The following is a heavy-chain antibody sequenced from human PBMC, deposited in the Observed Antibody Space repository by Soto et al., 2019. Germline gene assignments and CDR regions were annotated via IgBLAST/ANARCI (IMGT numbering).Heavy chain of an antibody. CDR2: VIPIFGTA. V-gene: IGHV1-69*01. CDR3: ARNKIDSRGPPVYYYYGMDV. D-gene: IGHD3-22*01. J-gene: IGHJ6*02. Sequence: QVQLVQSGAEVKKPGSSVKVSCKASGGTFSSYAISWVRQAPGQGLEWMGGVIPIFGTANYAQKFQGRVTITADESTSTAYMELSSLRSEDTAVYYCARNKIDSRGPPVYYYYGMDVWSRGTTVTVSS. CDR1: GGTFSSYA.